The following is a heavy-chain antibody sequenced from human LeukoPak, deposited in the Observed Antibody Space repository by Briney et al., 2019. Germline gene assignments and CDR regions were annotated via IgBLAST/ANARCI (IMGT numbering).Heavy chain of an antibody. J-gene: IGHJ4*02. V-gene: IGHV3-23*01. CDR3: AKDSFTIFGVVNYFDY. CDR2: ISGSGDST. CDR1: GFTFSSYA. Sequence: GGSLRLSCAASGFTFSSYAMSWVRQAPGKGLEWVSAISGSGDSTYYADSVKGRFTVSRDNFKNKLYLQMNSLRAEDTAVYYCAKDSFTIFGVVNYFDYWGQGTLATVSS. D-gene: IGHD3-3*01.